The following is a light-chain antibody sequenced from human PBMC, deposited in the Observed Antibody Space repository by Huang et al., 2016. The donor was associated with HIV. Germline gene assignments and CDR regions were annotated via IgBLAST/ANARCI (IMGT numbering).Light chain of an antibody. J-gene: IGKJ4*01. Sequence: EIVLTQSPGTLSLSPGETATLSCRASQSVSTNYLAWYHQKPGQAPRLLMFGASSRATGSPDRFSGSGSGTDFTLTISKLEPEDFAVYYCQQYGSSPLTFGGGTKVEIK. CDR2: GAS. CDR1: QSVSTNY. CDR3: QQYGSSPLT. V-gene: IGKV3-20*01.